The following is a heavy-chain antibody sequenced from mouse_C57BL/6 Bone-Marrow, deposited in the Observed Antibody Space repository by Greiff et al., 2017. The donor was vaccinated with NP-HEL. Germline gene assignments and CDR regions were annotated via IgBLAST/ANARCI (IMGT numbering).Heavy chain of an antibody. V-gene: IGHV5-6*01. CDR1: GFTFSSYG. Sequence: EVNVVESGGDLVKPGGSLKLSCAASGFTFSSYGMSWVRQTPDKRLEWVATISSGGSYTYYPDSVKGRFTISRDNAKNTLYLQMSSLKSEDTAMYYCARHGGYFWGQGTTLTVSS. CDR3: ARHGGYF. CDR2: ISSGGSYT. D-gene: IGHD1-1*01. J-gene: IGHJ2*01.